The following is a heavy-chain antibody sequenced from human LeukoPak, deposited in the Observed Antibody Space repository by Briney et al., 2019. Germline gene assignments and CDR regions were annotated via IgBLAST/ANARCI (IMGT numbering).Heavy chain of an antibody. D-gene: IGHD4-17*01. CDR3: AGVATTGDELNFDY. Sequence: KPSETLSLTCAVYGGSFSGYYWSWIRQPPGKGLEWIGEINHSGSTNYNPSLKSRVTISVDKSKNQFSLKLSSVTAADTAVYYCAGVATTGDELNFDYWGQGTLVTVSS. J-gene: IGHJ4*02. CDR2: INHSGST. V-gene: IGHV4-34*01. CDR1: GGSFSGYY.